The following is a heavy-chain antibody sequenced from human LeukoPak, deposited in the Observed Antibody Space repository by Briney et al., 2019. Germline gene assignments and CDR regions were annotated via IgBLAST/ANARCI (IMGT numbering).Heavy chain of an antibody. Sequence: ASVKVSCKASGYTFTSYGISWVRQAPGQGLEWMGWISAYNGNTNYAQKLQGRVTMTTDTSTSTAYMELRSLRSDDTAVYYCARDHYCSSTSCSLYYYYGMDVWGQGTTVTVSS. CDR1: GYTFTSYG. J-gene: IGHJ6*02. D-gene: IGHD2-2*01. CDR2: ISAYNGNT. CDR3: ARDHYCSSTSCSLYYYYGMDV. V-gene: IGHV1-18*01.